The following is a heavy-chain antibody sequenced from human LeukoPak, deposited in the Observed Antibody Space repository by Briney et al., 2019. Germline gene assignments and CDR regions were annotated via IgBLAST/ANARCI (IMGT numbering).Heavy chain of an antibody. CDR3: AKLGGSGYYYYYVDV. Sequence: GGSLRLSCAASGFTFNSYSMNWVRQAPGKGLEWVSYISSSSSTIYYADSVKGRFTISRDNAKNSLYLQMNSLSAEDTAVYYCAKLGGSGYYYYYVDVWGKGTTVTVSS. V-gene: IGHV3-48*01. CDR2: ISSSSSTI. D-gene: IGHD1-26*01. CDR1: GFTFNSYS. J-gene: IGHJ6*03.